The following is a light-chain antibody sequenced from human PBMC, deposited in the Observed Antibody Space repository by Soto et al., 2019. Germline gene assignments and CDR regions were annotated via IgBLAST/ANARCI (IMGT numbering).Light chain of an antibody. CDR1: QSVTNNY. J-gene: IGKJ3*01. CDR3: QQYGSSSFT. Sequence: EIVLTQSPGTLSLSPGERATLSCRASQSVTNNYLAWYQQKPGQAPRLLIYDAFSRATGIPDRFSGSGAGANYTLTSSRLEPEDFAVYYCQQYGSSSFTFGPGTKVDIK. V-gene: IGKV3-20*01. CDR2: DAF.